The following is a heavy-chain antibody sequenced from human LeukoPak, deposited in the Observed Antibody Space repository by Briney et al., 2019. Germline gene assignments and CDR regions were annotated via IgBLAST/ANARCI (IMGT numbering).Heavy chain of an antibody. Sequence: ASVKVSCKLSGYTSTSSDFNWGGKPTEQGLEWLGWLNPNSGNTGYAQKCQGRVTLTRNTSISTAYMELSSLRSEDTAVYYCARAHSSSWSNDAFDYWGQGTLVTVSS. V-gene: IGHV1-8*01. CDR3: ARAHSSSWSNDAFDY. CDR1: GYTSTSSD. J-gene: IGHJ4*02. CDR2: LNPNSGNT. D-gene: IGHD6-13*01.